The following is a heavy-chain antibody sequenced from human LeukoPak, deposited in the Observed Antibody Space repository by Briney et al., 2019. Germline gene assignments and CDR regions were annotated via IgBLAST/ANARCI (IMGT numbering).Heavy chain of an antibody. D-gene: IGHD3-10*01. CDR1: GFTFSSYS. J-gene: IGHJ4*02. CDR2: ISSSSTYI. Sequence: GGSLRLSCAASGFTFSSYSMTWVRQAPGKGLEWVSSISSSSTYIYYADSVKGRFTISRDNAKNSLYLQMNSLRAEDTAVYYCARDSGDYGSGSYCDYWGQGTLVTVSS. V-gene: IGHV3-21*01. CDR3: ARDSGDYGSGSYCDY.